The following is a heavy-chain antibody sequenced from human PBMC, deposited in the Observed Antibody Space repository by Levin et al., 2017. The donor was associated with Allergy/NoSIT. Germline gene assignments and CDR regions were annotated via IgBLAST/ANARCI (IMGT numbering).Heavy chain of an antibody. V-gene: IGHV4-59*01. CDR3: ARERYFDWDDAFDI. CDR1: GDSISGYY. J-gene: IGHJ3*02. Sequence: RSSETLSLTCTVSGDSISGYYWSWIRLPPGKRLEWIGYIYHSGSTDYNPSLKSRVTMSVDTSKNQFSLKLSSVTAADTAVYYCARERYFDWDDAFDIWGQGTMVTVSS. D-gene: IGHD3-9*01. CDR2: IYHSGST.